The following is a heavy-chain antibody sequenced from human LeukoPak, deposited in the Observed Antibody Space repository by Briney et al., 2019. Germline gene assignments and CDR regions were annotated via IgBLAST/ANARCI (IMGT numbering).Heavy chain of an antibody. Sequence: GGSLRPSCAPSGLTSRKAWRSWVRQAQGRGRECFARIKSNADGGTTDYAAPVQGRITISRDDSQNTLYLQLDSLKAEDTAVYYCSTYRWQYDSSGYDYWGQGTLVAVSS. J-gene: IGHJ4*02. CDR2: IKSNADGGTT. CDR1: GLTSRKAW. V-gene: IGHV3-15*01. D-gene: IGHD3-22*01. CDR3: STYRWQYDSSGYDY.